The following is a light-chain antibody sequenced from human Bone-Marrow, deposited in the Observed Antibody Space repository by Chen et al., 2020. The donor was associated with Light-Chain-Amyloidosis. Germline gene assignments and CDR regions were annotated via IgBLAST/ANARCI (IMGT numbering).Light chain of an antibody. CDR1: QDITNY. CDR2: DAS. J-gene: IGKJ2*01. Sequence: DIQMTQSPSSLSASVGDRVTITCQASQDITNYLNWYQQKPGEVPKLLIYDASTLETGVPSRFIGGRSGTHFTFTITSLQRVDIATYYCQQYADLPYTFGQGTNLEIK. V-gene: IGKV1-33*01. CDR3: QQYADLPYT.